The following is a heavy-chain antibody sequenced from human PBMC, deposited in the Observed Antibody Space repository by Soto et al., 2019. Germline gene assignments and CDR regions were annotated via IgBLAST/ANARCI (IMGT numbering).Heavy chain of an antibody. CDR2: IYYSGST. V-gene: IGHV4-31*03. J-gene: IGHJ5*02. CDR3: ASFMRASRDYGELGFDP. D-gene: IGHD4-17*01. CDR1: GGSISSGGYY. Sequence: QVQLQESGPGLVKPSQTLSLTCTVSGGSISSGGYYWSWIRQHPGKGLEWIGYIYYSGSTYYNPXLKSRVTISVXXSXNXXSLKLSSVTAADTAVYYCASFMRASRDYGELGFDPWGQGTLVTVSS.